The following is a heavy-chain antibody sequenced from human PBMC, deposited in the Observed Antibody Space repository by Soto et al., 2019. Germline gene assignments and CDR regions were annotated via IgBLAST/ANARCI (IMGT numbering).Heavy chain of an antibody. CDR2: INSDGSST. CDR3: ARDLSVFRVRVSSHGICCYYGMDG. Sequence: EGSLRLSCAASGFTFSSYWMHWVRQAPGKGLVWVSRINSDGSSTSYADSVKGRFTISRDNAKNTLYLQMNSLRAEDTAVYYSARDLSVFRVRVSSHGICCYYGMDGWGQGPTGTVSS. J-gene: IGHJ6*02. V-gene: IGHV3-74*01. CDR1: GFTFSSYW. D-gene: IGHD2-8*01.